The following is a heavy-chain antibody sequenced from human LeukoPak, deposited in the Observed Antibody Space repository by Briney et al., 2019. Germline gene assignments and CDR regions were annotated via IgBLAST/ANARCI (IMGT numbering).Heavy chain of an antibody. CDR2: LVYDERS. CDR3: ARDLSAAFDF. J-gene: IGHJ4*02. Sequence: PGRTLRLSCAASGFPSSSYGMHWVRQAPGKGLEWVARLVYDERSDYANSVKGRFSISRDNSKNTLFLDMSDLRVEDTAVYYCARDLSAAFDFWGQGVLVTVSS. D-gene: IGHD6-19*01. V-gene: IGHV3-33*05. CDR1: GFPSSSYG.